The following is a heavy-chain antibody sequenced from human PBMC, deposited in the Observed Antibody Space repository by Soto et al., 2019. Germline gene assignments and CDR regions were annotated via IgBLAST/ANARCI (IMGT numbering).Heavy chain of an antibody. CDR1: GGSISSYY. D-gene: IGHD2-2*01. Sequence: PSETLPLTCTVSGGSISSYYWNWIRQPAGKGLEWLGRIYTSGSTNYNPSLKSRVTMSVDTSKNQFSLKLSPVTAANTAVYYCARAWSSTRCSAYPYYYGMDVWGPGPTVTVSS. CDR2: IYTSGST. V-gene: IGHV4-4*07. CDR3: ARAWSSTRCSAYPYYYGMDV. J-gene: IGHJ6*02.